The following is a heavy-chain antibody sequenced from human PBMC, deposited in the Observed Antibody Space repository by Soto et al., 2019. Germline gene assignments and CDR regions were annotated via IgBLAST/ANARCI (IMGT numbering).Heavy chain of an antibody. D-gene: IGHD2-15*01. J-gene: IGHJ5*02. CDR1: GYTFTNYG. CDR2: ISPYNGNT. Sequence: ASVKVSCKASGYTFTNYGFSWVRQAPGQGLEWMGWISPYNGNTHYVQNFQGRVTMTTDTSTSTAFLELRTLRSDDTAVYYCARLPTPTPGDSNRNHCLDPWGQGTLVTVSS. V-gene: IGHV1-18*04. CDR3: ARLPTPTPGDSNRNHCLDP.